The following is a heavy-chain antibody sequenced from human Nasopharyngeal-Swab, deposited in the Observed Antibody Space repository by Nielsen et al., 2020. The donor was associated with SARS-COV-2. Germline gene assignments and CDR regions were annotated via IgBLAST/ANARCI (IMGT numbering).Heavy chain of an antibody. CDR1: GFTFSSYA. Sequence: GESLKISCAASGFTFSSYAMHWVRQAPGKGLEWVAVISYDGSNKYYADSVKGRFTISRDNAKNSLYLQMNSLRAEDTALYYCAKDPSSTSNNYFDYWGQGTLVTVSS. D-gene: IGHD2-2*01. CDR3: AKDPSSTSNNYFDY. J-gene: IGHJ4*02. CDR2: ISYDGSNK. V-gene: IGHV3-30*04.